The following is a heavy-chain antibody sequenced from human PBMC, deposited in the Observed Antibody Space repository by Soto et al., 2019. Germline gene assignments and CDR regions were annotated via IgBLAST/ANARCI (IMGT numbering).Heavy chain of an antibody. Sequence: QVQLVQSGAEVKKPGSSVKVSCKASGGTFSSYTISWVRQAPGQGLEWMGRIIPILGIANYAQKFQGRVTITADKSTSTAYMELSSLRSEDTAVYYCARGEGELLVRYYYYGMDVWGQGTTVTVSS. J-gene: IGHJ6*02. D-gene: IGHD1-26*01. CDR3: ARGEGELLVRYYYYGMDV. CDR1: GGTFSSYT. V-gene: IGHV1-69*02. CDR2: IIPILGIA.